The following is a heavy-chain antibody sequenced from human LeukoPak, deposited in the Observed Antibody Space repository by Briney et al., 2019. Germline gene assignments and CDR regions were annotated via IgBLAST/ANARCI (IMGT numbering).Heavy chain of an antibody. CDR2: LSSSGRTI. J-gene: IGHJ4*02. Sequence: GGSLRLSCAASGFSFSDYYMNWLRQAPGQGLEWVSYLSSSGRTIYYADSVKGRGTTSRDNAKKSLYLQMNSLRAEDTAIYYCARELRLPYYFDYWGQGTLVTVSS. CDR1: GFSFSDYY. V-gene: IGHV3-11*01. CDR3: ARELRLPYYFDY.